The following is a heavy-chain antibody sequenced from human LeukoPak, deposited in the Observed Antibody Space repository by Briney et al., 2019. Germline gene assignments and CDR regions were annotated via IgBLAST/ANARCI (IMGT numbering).Heavy chain of an antibody. D-gene: IGHD6-19*01. CDR2: IYTSGST. V-gene: IGHV4-4*07. J-gene: IGHJ4*02. Sequence: PSETLSLTRTVSGYSISSGYYWGWIRQPAGKGLEWIGRIYTSGSTNYNPSLKSRVTMSVDTSKNQFSLKLSSVAAADTAVYYCARGGVAGTIWGEGTLVTVSS. CDR1: GYSISSGYY. CDR3: ARGGVAGTI.